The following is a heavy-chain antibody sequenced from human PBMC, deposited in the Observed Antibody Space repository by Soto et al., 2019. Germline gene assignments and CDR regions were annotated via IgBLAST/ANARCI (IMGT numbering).Heavy chain of an antibody. Sequence: GGSLRLSCAASGFTFSDYYMSWIRQAPGKGLEWVSYISSSSSYTNYADSVKGRFTISRDNAKNSLYLQMNSLRAEDTAVYYWASGRATTHYYYYYGMDVWGQGTTVTVSS. J-gene: IGHJ6*02. V-gene: IGHV3-11*06. D-gene: IGHD1-26*01. CDR1: GFTFSDYY. CDR3: ASGRATTHYYYYYGMDV. CDR2: ISSSSSYT.